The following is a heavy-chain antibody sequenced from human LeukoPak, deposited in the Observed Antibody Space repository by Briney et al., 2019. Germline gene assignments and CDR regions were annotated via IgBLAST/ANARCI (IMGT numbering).Heavy chain of an antibody. J-gene: IGHJ4*02. D-gene: IGHD3-10*01. CDR2: ISSSGSTI. CDR1: GFTFSDYY. CDR3: ARDRKVVHGIMVRDPIIDY. V-gene: IGHV3-11*01. Sequence: GGSLRLSCAPSGFTFSDYYMSWIRQGPGKGLEWVSYISSSGSTIYYADSVKGRFTISRDNAKNSLYLHMNSLRAEDTAVYYCARDRKVVHGIMVRDPIIDYWGQGTLVTVSS.